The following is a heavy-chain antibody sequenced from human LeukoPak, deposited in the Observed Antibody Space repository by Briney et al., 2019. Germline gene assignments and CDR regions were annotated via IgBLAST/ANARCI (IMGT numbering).Heavy chain of an antibody. V-gene: IGHV4-4*02. CDR3: ARGEQYGSGTVQFDY. J-gene: IGHJ4*02. Sequence: SGGSLRLSCAASGFTFSSYAMSWVRQPPGKGLEWIGEIYQSGSTNYNPTLKSRVTMSVDKSRNQFSLSLTSVTAADTAVYYCARGEQYGSGTVQFDYWGQGTLVTVSS. D-gene: IGHD3-10*01. CDR2: IYQSGST. CDR1: GFTFSSYAM.